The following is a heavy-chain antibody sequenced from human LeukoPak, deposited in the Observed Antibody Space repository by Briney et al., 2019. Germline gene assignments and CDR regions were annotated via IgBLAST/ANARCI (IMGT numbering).Heavy chain of an antibody. Sequence: GGSLRLSCAASGFSLSSYWMSWVRKAPGKGLEWVANIKQDGSEKYYVDSVKGRFTISRDNARNSLYLQMNSLRAEDTAVYYCARPSLNSGSYFDYWGQGILVTVSS. CDR3: ARPSLNSGSYFDY. CDR1: GFSLSSYW. J-gene: IGHJ4*02. V-gene: IGHV3-7*01. D-gene: IGHD1-26*01. CDR2: IKQDGSEK.